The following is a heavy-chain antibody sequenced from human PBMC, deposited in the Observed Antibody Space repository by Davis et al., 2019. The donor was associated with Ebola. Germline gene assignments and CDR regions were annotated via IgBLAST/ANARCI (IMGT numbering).Heavy chain of an antibody. D-gene: IGHD2-2*01. CDR3: AKDLAGVVVVPAAISY. Sequence: PGGSLRLSFAASGFTFSSYAMSWVRQAPGKGLEWVSAISGSGGSTYYADSVKGRFTISRDNSKNTLYLQMNSLRAEDTAVYYCAKDLAGVVVVPAAISYWGQGTLVTVSS. CDR1: GFTFSSYA. V-gene: IGHV3-23*01. J-gene: IGHJ4*02. CDR2: ISGSGGST.